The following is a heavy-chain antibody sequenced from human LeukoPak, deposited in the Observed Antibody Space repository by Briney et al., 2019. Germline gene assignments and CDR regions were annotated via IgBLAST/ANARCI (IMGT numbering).Heavy chain of an antibody. Sequence: GGSLRLSCAASGFTFITYSMSWVRQAPGKGLEWVSSISSSSSSYIYYADSVKGRFTISRDNAKNSLYLQMNSLRAEDTAVYYCARAMITMVRGVIRYDYYYYMDVWGKGTTVTISS. V-gene: IGHV3-21*01. CDR2: ISSSSSSYI. J-gene: IGHJ6*03. CDR3: ARAMITMVRGVIRYDYYYYMDV. D-gene: IGHD3-10*01. CDR1: GFTFITYS.